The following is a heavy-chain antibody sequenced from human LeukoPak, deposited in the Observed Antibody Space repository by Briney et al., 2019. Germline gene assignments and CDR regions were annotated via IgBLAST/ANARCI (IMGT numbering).Heavy chain of an antibody. J-gene: IGHJ4*02. CDR1: GFTFDDHA. CDR2: ISWNSNNI. D-gene: IGHD5-24*01. Sequence: PGGSLRLSCVASGFTFDDHAMHWVRQAPGKGLEWVSGISWNSNNIDYADSVKGRFAISRDNSKNTLYLQMNSLRAEDTAVYYCAREGAEMATINYFDYWGQGTLVTVSS. CDR3: AREGAEMATINYFDY. V-gene: IGHV3-9*01.